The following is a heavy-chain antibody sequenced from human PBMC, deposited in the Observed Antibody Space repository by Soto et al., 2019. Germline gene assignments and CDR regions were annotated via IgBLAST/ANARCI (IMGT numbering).Heavy chain of an antibody. V-gene: IGHV3-30*02. J-gene: IGHJ6*02. CDR3: ARDRTFYGSGSKGMDF. Sequence: HPVGSLRLSCVTSGFTFSSYGMHWVRQAPGKGLEWLAIIRYDGSNKYYGDSVKGRFTISRDNSNNTLYLEMNNLRAEDTAVYYCARDRTFYGSGSKGMDFWGQGTTVTVSS. CDR1: GFTFSSYG. D-gene: IGHD3-10*01. CDR2: IRYDGSNK.